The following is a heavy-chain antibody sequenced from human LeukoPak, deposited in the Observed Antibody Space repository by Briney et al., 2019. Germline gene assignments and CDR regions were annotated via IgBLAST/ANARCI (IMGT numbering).Heavy chain of an antibody. V-gene: IGHV4-31*03. D-gene: IGHD3-10*01. Sequence: SETLSLTCTVSGGSISSGGYYWNWIRQHPGKGLEWIGYIYNSGFTYYNPSLKSRVTISVDTSKNQFSLKLSSVTAADTAVYYCVRGGGLAELAFKYWGKGTLVTVSS. CDR3: VRGGGLAELAFKY. J-gene: IGHJ4*02. CDR1: GGSISSGGYY. CDR2: IYNSGFT.